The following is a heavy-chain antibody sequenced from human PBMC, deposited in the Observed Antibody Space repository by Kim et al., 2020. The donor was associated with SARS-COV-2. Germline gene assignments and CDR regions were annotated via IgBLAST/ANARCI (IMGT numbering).Heavy chain of an antibody. V-gene: IGHV4-59*01. CDR3: ARFQHGSGSYLDPFDI. Sequence: SETLSLTCTVSGGSLSPYYWSWIRQPPGKGLEWIGYMHYSGRANYSPSLKSRVAISVDTSKNHFSLNLTSVTAAATAKYFCARFQHGSGSYLDPFDIWGQGTLVTVSS. D-gene: IGHD3-10*01. J-gene: IGHJ3*02. CDR2: MHYSGRA. CDR1: GGSLSPYY.